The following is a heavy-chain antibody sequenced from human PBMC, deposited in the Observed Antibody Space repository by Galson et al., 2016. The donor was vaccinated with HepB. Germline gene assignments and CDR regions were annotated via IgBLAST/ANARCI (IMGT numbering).Heavy chain of an antibody. J-gene: IGHJ4*02. CDR1: GGSLSTGNSY. CDR2: IYHSGTT. D-gene: IGHD4-17*01. CDR3: ARFFRGDYGEY. Sequence: TLSLTCTVSGGSLSTGNSYWSWIRQPPEKGLEWIAYIYHSGTTYYNPSLKSRLTISVDTSKNQFSLKLSSVTAADTAMYYCARFFRGDYGEYWGQGTLVTVSS. V-gene: IGHV4-30-4*01.